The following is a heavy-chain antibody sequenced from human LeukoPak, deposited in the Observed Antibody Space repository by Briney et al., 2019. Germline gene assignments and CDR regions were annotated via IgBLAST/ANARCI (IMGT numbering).Heavy chain of an antibody. Sequence: GASVKVSCKASGYTFTSYDINWVRQVTGQGLEWMGWMNPNSGDTGYPQKFQGRVTMTRDTSITTAYMELSSLRSEDTAVYYCARGPPPNFDWLVLSGGYMDVWGKGTTVTVSS. D-gene: IGHD3-9*01. CDR2: MNPNSGDT. CDR1: GYTFTSYD. V-gene: IGHV1-8*01. CDR3: ARGPPPNFDWLVLSGGYMDV. J-gene: IGHJ6*03.